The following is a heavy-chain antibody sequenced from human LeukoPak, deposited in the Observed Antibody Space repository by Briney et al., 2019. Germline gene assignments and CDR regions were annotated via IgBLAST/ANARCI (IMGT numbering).Heavy chain of an antibody. J-gene: IGHJ3*02. CDR2: ISAYNGNT. CDR3: ARVLRYDSSGYPQNDAFDI. CDR1: GYTFTSYG. Sequence: ASVKVSCKASGYTFTSYGISWVRQAPGQGLEWMGWISAYNGNTNYAQKLQGRVTMTTDTSTSTAYMELRSLRSDDTAVYYCARVLRYDSSGYPQNDAFDIWGQGTMVTVSS. V-gene: IGHV1-18*01. D-gene: IGHD3-22*01.